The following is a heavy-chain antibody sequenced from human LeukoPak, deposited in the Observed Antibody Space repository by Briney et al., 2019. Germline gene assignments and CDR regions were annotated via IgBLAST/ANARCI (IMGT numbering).Heavy chain of an antibody. J-gene: IGHJ5*02. V-gene: IGHV1-46*01. CDR3: AREGHRGDWFDP. CDR2: INPSGGST. CDR1: GYTFTSYY. Sequence: GASVKVSCKASGYTFTSYYMHWARQAPGQGLEWMGIINPSGGSTSYAQKFQGRVTMTRDMSTSTVYMELSSLRSEDTAVYYCAREGHRGDWFDPWGQGTLVTVSS.